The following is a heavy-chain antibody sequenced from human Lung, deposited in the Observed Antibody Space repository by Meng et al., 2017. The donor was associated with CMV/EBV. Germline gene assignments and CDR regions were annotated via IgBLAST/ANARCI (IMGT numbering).Heavy chain of an antibody. V-gene: IGHV3-21*01. D-gene: IGHD6-6*01. Sequence: SXAASGFTFSSYSMNWVRQAPGKGLEWVSSISSSSSYIYYADSVKGRFTISRDNAKNSLYLQMNSLRVEDTAVYYCARDSSSSYYYYGMDLWGQGTXVTVSS. J-gene: IGHJ6*02. CDR1: GFTFSSYS. CDR2: ISSSSSYI. CDR3: ARDSSSSYYYYGMDL.